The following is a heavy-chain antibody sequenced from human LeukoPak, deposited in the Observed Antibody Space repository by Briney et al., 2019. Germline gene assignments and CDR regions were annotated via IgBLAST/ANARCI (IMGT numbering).Heavy chain of an antibody. CDR3: AKARKRGYAYGSVDS. CDR1: GFIFDDYT. D-gene: IGHD5-18*01. J-gene: IGHJ4*02. V-gene: IGHV3-43*01. Sequence: GGSLRLSCAASGFIFDDYTVHWVRQAPAKGLEWVSVISWDGGNSFYADSVKGRFTVSRDNNRKSLYLQMHSLRPEDTAFYYCAKARKRGYAYGSVDSWGQGTLVTVSS. CDR2: ISWDGGNS.